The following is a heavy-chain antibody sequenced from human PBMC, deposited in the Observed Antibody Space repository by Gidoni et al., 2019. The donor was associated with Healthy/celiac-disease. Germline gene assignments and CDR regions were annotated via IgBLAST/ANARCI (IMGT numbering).Heavy chain of an antibody. CDR3: ASELQGWFDP. Sequence: QVQLQESGPGLVKPSETRSLTCTVAGYSISSGYYWGWIRQPPGKGLEWIGSIYHSGSTYYNPSLKSRVTISVDTSKNQFSLKLSSVTAADTAVYYCASELQGWFDPWGQGTLVTVSS. V-gene: IGHV4-38-2*02. J-gene: IGHJ5*02. CDR1: GYSISSGYY. CDR2: IYHSGST.